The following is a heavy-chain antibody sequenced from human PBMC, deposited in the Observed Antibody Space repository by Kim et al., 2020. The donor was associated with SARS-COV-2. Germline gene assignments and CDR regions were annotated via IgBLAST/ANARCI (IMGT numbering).Heavy chain of an antibody. V-gene: IGHV4-59*08. Sequence: SETLSLTCTVSGDSIGSYYWTWIRQPPGKGLEWIGYIYYTESTNYNPSLKSRVAISVDTSNNQFSLKLSSVTAADTAVYYCARNYGYGSGSFYSYWGQGILVTVSS. D-gene: IGHD3-10*01. CDR3: ARNYGYGSGSFYSY. CDR2: IYYTEST. J-gene: IGHJ4*02. CDR1: GDSIGSYY.